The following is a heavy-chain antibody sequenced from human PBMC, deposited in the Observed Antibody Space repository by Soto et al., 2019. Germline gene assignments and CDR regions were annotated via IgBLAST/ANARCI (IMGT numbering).Heavy chain of an antibody. V-gene: IGHV1-45*02. CDR3: AGGGQWLPNWFDP. J-gene: IGHJ5*02. CDR2: ITPFNGNT. Sequence: SVKVSCKASGYTFTYRYLHWVRQAPGQALEWMGWITPFNGNTNYAQKFQDRVTINPDTSKNQFSLQLNSVTPEDTAVYYCAGGGQWLPNWFDPWGQGTLVTVSS. D-gene: IGHD6-19*01. CDR1: GYTFTYRY.